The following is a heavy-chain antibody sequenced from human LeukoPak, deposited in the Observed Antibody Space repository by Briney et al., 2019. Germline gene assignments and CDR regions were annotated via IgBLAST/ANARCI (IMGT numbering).Heavy chain of an antibody. D-gene: IGHD2-2*02. CDR2: IYYSGST. CDR1: GGSISSGGYY. Sequence: KASQTLSLTCTVSGGSISSGGYYWSWIRQHPGKGLEWIGYIYYSGSTYYNPSLKSRVTISVDTSKNQFSLKLSSVTAADTAVYYCARAGYCSSTSCYSYDAFDIWGQGTMVTVSS. V-gene: IGHV4-31*03. J-gene: IGHJ3*02. CDR3: ARAGYCSSTSCYSYDAFDI.